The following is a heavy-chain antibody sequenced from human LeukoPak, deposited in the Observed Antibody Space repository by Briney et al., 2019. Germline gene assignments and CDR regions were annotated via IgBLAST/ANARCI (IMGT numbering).Heavy chain of an antibody. D-gene: IGHD6-19*01. J-gene: IGHJ6*02. V-gene: IGHV4-59*11. Sequence: SETLSLTCTVSGGSISTHYWSWVRQPPGKELQWIGYIYYSGNTNYNPSLKSRVTISVDTSKNQFSLSLSSVTAADTAVYYRARSVGPKAVAGRGRLYYYYGMDIWGQGTTVTVSS. CDR1: GGSISTHY. CDR3: ARSVGPKAVAGRGRLYYYYGMDI. CDR2: IYYSGNT.